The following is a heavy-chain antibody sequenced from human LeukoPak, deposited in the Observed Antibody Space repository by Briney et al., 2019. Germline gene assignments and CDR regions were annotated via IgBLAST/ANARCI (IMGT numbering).Heavy chain of an antibody. J-gene: IGHJ5*02. CDR2: IYYSGST. CDR3: ARTDLGYCSGGSCYKWRWFDP. Sequence: PSETLSLTCTVSGGSISSYYWSWIRQPPGKGLEWIGYIYYSGSTNYNPSLKSRVTISVDTSKNQLSLKLSSVTAADTAVYYCARTDLGYCSGGSCYKWRWFDPWGQGTLVTVS. CDR1: GGSISSYY. V-gene: IGHV4-59*01. D-gene: IGHD2-15*01.